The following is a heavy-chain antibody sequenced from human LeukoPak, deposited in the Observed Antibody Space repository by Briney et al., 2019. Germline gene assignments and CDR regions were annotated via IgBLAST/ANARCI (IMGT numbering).Heavy chain of an antibody. D-gene: IGHD4-17*01. CDR2: INWNGGST. J-gene: IGHJ3*02. CDR3: ARDADYGGAFDI. CDR1: GFTFDDYG. Sequence: PGGSLRLSCAASGFTFDDYGMSGVRQAPGKGVEWVSGINWNGGSTGYADSVKGRFTISRDNAKNSLYLQMSSLRAEESALYYCARDADYGGAFDIWGQGTMVTVSS. V-gene: IGHV3-20*04.